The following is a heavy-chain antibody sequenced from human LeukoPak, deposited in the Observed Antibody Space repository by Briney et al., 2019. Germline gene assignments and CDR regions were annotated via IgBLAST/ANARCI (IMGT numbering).Heavy chain of an antibody. CDR1: GGSISRDC. CDR3: ARGSSIDFDY. Sequence: SETLSLTCTVSGGSISRDCWSWIRQAAGKGLEWIGRIYTGGSTNYNPSLRSRVTMSIDTSKNQFSLKLSSVTAADTAVYYCARGSSIDFDYWGPGTLVTVSS. CDR2: IYTGGST. D-gene: IGHD2/OR15-2a*01. J-gene: IGHJ4*02. V-gene: IGHV4-4*07.